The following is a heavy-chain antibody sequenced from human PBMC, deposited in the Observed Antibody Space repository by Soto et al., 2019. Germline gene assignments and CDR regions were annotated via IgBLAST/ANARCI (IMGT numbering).Heavy chain of an antibody. D-gene: IGHD4-17*01. CDR3: ARHHYGDYGYYYGMDV. V-gene: IGHV5-51*01. J-gene: IGHJ6*02. CDR1: GYSFTSYW. Sequence: GESLKISCKGSGYSFTSYWIGWVRQMPGKGLEWMGIIYPGDSDTRYSPSFQGQVTISADKSISTAYLQWSSLKASDTAMYYCARHHYGDYGYYYGMDVWGQGTTVTVPS. CDR2: IYPGDSDT.